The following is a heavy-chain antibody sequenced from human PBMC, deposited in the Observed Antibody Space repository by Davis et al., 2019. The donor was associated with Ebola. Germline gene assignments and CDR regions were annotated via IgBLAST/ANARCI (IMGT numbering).Heavy chain of an antibody. Sequence: GESLKISCAASGFTFSSYSMNWVRQAPGKGLEWVGRIKSKTDGGTTDYAAPVKGRFTISRDDSKNTLYLQMNSLKTEDTAVYYCTKAALGYWGQGTLVTVSS. V-gene: IGHV3-15*07. CDR2: IKSKTDGGTT. CDR1: GFTFSSYS. CDR3: TKAALGY. D-gene: IGHD7-27*01. J-gene: IGHJ4*02.